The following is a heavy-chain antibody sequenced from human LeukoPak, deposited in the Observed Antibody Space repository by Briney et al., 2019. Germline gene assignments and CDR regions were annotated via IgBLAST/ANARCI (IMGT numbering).Heavy chain of an antibody. J-gene: IGHJ4*02. Sequence: PGGSLRLSCAASGFTFSSYAMSWVRQAPGKGLEWVSAISGSDGSTYYADSVKGRFTISRDNSKNTLYLQMNSLRAEDTAVYYCAREPGYDSSGCFDYWGQGTLVTVSS. V-gene: IGHV3-23*01. CDR3: AREPGYDSSGCFDY. CDR1: GFTFSSYA. CDR2: ISGSDGST. D-gene: IGHD3-22*01.